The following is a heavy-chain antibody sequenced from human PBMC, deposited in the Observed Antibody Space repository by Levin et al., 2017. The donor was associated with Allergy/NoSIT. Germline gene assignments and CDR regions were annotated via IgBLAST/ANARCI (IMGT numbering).Heavy chain of an antibody. J-gene: IGHJ5*02. V-gene: IGHV1-2*02. CDR3: ARDGDKHCSSTSCYLVGWFDP. D-gene: IGHD2-2*01. Sequence: ASVKVSCRASGYTITDYYMHWVRQAPGQGLEWMGWINPNSGDTKFAQKFRDRVTMTRDTSISTAYMELSRLRSDDTAVYYCARDGDKHCSSTSCYLVGWFDPWGQGTLVTVSS. CDR1: GYTITDYY. CDR2: INPNSGDT.